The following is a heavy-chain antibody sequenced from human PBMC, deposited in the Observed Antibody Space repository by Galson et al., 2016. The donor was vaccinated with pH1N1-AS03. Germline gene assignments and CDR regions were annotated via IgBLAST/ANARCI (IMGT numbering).Heavy chain of an antibody. D-gene: IGHD4-17*01. J-gene: IGHJ4*02. V-gene: IGHV3-74*01. CDR2: ISSDDSGT. CDR1: GFNLGTYW. Sequence: SLRLSCAVSGFNLGTYWIHWVRQGPGKGLVWVSRISSDDSGTSYADSVRGRFTISRDDAKNTVFMQLNSLRPEDTAVYYCATFGGDPDYWGQGTLVTVSS. CDR3: ATFGGDPDY.